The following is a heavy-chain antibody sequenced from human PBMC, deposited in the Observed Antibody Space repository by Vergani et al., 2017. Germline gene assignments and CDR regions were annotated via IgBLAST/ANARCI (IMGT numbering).Heavy chain of an antibody. Sequence: QVQLQQWGAGLLKPSETRSLTCAVYGGSFSGYYWSWIRQPPGKGLEWIGEINHSGSTNYNPSLKSRVTISVDTSKNQFSLKLSSVTAADTAVYYCARGRGGWYPELLRYFDLWGRGTLVTVAS. V-gene: IGHV4-34*01. D-gene: IGHD6-19*01. CDR3: ARGRGGWYPELLRYFDL. CDR2: INHSGST. CDR1: GGSFSGYY. J-gene: IGHJ2*01.